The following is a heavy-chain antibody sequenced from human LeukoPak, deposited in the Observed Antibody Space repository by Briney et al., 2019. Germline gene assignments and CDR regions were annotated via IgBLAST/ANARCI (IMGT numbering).Heavy chain of an antibody. D-gene: IGHD5-18*01. V-gene: IGHV3-49*04. CDR2: IRSKAYGGTT. CDR1: GFTFGDYA. Sequence: GGSLRLSCTASGFTFGDYAMSWVRQAPGKGLEWVGFIRSKAYGGTTEYAASVKGRFTISRDDSKSIAYLQMNSLKTEDTAVYYCTRVGSPSVYSYGLCYFDYWGQGTLVTVSS. CDR3: TRVGSPSVYSYGLCYFDY. J-gene: IGHJ4*02.